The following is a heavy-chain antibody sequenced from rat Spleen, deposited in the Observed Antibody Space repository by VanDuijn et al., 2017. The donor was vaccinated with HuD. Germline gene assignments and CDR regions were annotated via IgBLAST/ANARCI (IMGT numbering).Heavy chain of an antibody. CDR1: GLSFSNYD. CDR2: ISYDGSRT. D-gene: IGHD1-11*01. Sequence: EVQVVESGGGLVRPGRSLKLSCAASGLSFSNYDMAWVRQAPTKGLEWVATISYDGSRTNYRDSVKGRFTISRDNAKSTLYLQVDSLKSEDTATYYCARHYGGYSEYVMDAWGQGASVTVSS. V-gene: IGHV5-7*01. J-gene: IGHJ4*01. CDR3: ARHYGGYSEYVMDA.